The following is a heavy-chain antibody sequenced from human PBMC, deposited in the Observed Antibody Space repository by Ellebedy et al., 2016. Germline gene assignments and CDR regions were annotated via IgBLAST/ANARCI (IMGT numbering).Heavy chain of an antibody. J-gene: IGHJ3*02. CDR1: GGSISSSSYY. Sequence: SETLSLTCTVSGGSISSSSYYWSWIRQPPGKGLEWVGCIYYSGSTNYNPSLKSRVTISIDTSKNQFSLKVKSVTAADTAVYYCARGGSRYTLRPFHAFDIWGQGTMVTASS. CDR2: IYYSGST. V-gene: IGHV4-61*01. CDR3: ARGGSRYTLRPFHAFDI. D-gene: IGHD3-9*01.